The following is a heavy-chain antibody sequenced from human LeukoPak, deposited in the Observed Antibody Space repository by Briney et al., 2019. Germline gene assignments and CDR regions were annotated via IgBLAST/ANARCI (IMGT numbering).Heavy chain of an antibody. Sequence: ASVKVSCKASGYTFTGYYMHWVRQAPGQGLEWMGWINPNSGGTNYAQKFQGRVTMTRDTSISTAYMELSRLRSDDTAVYYCARVRYCSGGSCYWSSDYWGQGTLVTVPS. D-gene: IGHD2-15*01. CDR3: ARVRYCSGGSCYWSSDY. CDR2: INPNSGGT. J-gene: IGHJ4*02. CDR1: GYTFTGYY. V-gene: IGHV1-2*02.